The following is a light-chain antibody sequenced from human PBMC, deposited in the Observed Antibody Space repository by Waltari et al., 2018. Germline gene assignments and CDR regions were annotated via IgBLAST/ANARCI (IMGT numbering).Light chain of an antibody. CDR3: QSYDNSLSASV. Sequence: QSVLTQSPSVTAAAGQRVTIPSTWSASNIGAIYALPWYQLLPGTAPKLLLYGKLNRPSGVPDRFSGSKSGTSASLAITGLQPEDEAYYYCQSYDNSLSASVFGGGTKLTVL. CDR2: GKL. CDR1: ASNIGAIYA. J-gene: IGLJ2*01. V-gene: IGLV1-40*01.